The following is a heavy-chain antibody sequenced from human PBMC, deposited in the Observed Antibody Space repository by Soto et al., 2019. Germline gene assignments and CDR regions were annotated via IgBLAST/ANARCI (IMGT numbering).Heavy chain of an antibody. J-gene: IGHJ4*02. CDR3: ARGSGRWDY. D-gene: IGHD6-25*01. V-gene: IGHV4-4*07. Sequence: AETLSLTCAVSVGTSSSFYWSWVRQPAGKGLEWIGRIYSGGRNNYNPSLKSRVTMSVDTSKNQFSLRLSSVTAADTAMYYCARGSGRWDYWGQGTLVTVSS. CDR2: IYSGGRN. CDR1: VGTSSSFY.